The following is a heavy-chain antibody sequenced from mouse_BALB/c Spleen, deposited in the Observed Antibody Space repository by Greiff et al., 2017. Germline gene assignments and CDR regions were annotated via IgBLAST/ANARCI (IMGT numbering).Heavy chain of an antibody. V-gene: IGHV5-4*02. CDR1: GFTFSDYY. Sequence: EVKLVESGGGLVKPGGSLKLSCAASGFTFSDYYMYWVRQTPEKRLEWVATISDGGSYTYYPDSVKGRFTISRDNAKNNLYLQISSLKSEDTAMYYCARGSRGYAMDYWGQGTSVTVSS. CDR3: ARGSRGYAMDY. CDR2: ISDGGSYT. J-gene: IGHJ4*01.